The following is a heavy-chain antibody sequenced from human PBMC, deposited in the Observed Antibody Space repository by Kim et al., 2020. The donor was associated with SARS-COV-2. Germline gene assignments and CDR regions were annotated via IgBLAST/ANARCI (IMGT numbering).Heavy chain of an antibody. CDR1: GYTFSNYA. V-gene: IGHV1-3*01. Sequence: ASVKVSCKASGYTFSNYAMHWVRQAPGQRLEWMGWINAGSGNTEYSQKFQGRLIITRDISASTAYMELSSLRSEDTAVYYCARGGAVLRFLEWLSSYFDY. CDR3: ARGGAVLRFLEWLSSYFDY. D-gene: IGHD3-3*01. J-gene: IGHJ4*01. CDR2: INAGSGNT.